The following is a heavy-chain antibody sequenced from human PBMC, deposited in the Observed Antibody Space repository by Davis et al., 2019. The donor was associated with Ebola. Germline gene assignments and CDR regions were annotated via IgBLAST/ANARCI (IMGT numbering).Heavy chain of an antibody. J-gene: IGHJ4*02. D-gene: IGHD3-3*01. CDR2: IKQDGSGK. CDR1: GFTISSYW. V-gene: IGHV3-7*03. CDR3: ATLFGVPADY. Sequence: GGSLRLSCAASGFTISSYWMSWVRQAPGKGLEWVANIKQDGSGKYYVDSVKGRFTISRDNAKNSLYLQMNNLRAEDTAVYYCATLFGVPADYWGQGTLVTVSS.